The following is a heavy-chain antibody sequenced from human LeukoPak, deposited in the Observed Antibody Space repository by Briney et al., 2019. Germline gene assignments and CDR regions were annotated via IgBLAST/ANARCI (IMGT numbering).Heavy chain of an antibody. Sequence: PGGSLRLTCATSGFTFSSYGMHWVRQAPGKGLEWVAVISYDGSNTYYAESVKGRLNISRDNSKNTLYLQLNSLSGEDTGVYYCAKDSGYSYGYYFDYWGQGALVTVCS. CDR1: GFTFSSYG. V-gene: IGHV3-30*18. CDR2: ISYDGSNT. J-gene: IGHJ4*02. D-gene: IGHD5-18*01. CDR3: AKDSGYSYGYYFDY.